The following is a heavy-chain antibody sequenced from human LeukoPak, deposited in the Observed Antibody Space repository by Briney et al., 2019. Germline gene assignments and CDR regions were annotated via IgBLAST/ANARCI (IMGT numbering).Heavy chain of an antibody. CDR1: GGSISSGGYY. V-gene: IGHV4-30-2*01. Sequence: PSQTLSLTCTVSGGSISSGGYYWSWIRQPPGKGLEWIGYIYHSGSTYYNPSLKSRVTISVDRSKNQFSLKLSSVTAADTAVYYCAKETREWLYSKGHYFDYWGQGTLVTVSS. D-gene: IGHD3-3*01. J-gene: IGHJ4*02. CDR3: AKETREWLYSKGHYFDY. CDR2: IYHSGST.